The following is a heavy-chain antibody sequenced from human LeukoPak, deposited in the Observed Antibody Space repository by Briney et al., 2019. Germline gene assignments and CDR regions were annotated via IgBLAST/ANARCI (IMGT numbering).Heavy chain of an antibody. V-gene: IGHV3-30-3*01. CDR1: GFTFSSYA. CDR2: MSYDGSNK. J-gene: IGHJ4*02. CDR3: ARAAPPEQQLVPYYFDY. Sequence: GGSLRLSCAASGFTFSSYAMHWVRQAPGKGLEWVAVMSYDGSNKYYADSVKGRFTISRDNSKNTLYLQMNSLRAEDTAVYYCARAAPPEQQLVPYYFDYWGQGTLVTVSS. D-gene: IGHD6-13*01.